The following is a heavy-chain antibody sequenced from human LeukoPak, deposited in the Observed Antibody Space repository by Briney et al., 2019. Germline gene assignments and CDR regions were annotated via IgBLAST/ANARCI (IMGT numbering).Heavy chain of an antibody. V-gene: IGHV3-74*01. J-gene: IGHJ4*02. CDR1: GFTFNSYW. CDR3: ARDVRKWELLALGY. CDR2: INSDGSST. D-gene: IGHD1-26*01. Sequence: GGSLRLSCAASGFTFNSYWMHWVRQAPGKGLVWVSRINSDGSSTSYADSVKGRFTISRDNAKNTLYLQMNSLRAEDTAVYYCARDVRKWELLALGYWGQGTLVTVSS.